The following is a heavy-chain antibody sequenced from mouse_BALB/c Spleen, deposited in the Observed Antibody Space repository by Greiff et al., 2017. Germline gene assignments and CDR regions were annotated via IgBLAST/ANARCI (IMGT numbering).Heavy chain of an antibody. J-gene: IGHJ3*01. CDR1: GYAFSSYW. Sequence: QVQLQQSGAELVRPGSSVKISCKASGYAFSSYWMNWVKQRPGQGLEWIGQIYPGDGDTNYNGKFKGKATLTADKSSSTAYMQLSSLTSEDSAVYFCARKGAYGNYFAYWGQGTLVTVSA. CDR3: ARKGAYGNYFAY. CDR2: IYPGDGDT. V-gene: IGHV1-80*01. D-gene: IGHD2-1*01.